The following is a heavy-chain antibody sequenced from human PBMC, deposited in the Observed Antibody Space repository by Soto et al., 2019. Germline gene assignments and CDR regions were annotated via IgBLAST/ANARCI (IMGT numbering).Heavy chain of an antibody. V-gene: IGHV3-21*01. CDR1: GFTFSSYS. CDR2: ISSSSSYI. D-gene: IGHD2-2*02. J-gene: IGHJ5*02. CDR3: ARGTPAEYYCSSTSCYTAPGVDP. Sequence: PGGSLRLSCAASGFTFSSYSMNWVRQAPGKXLEWVSSISSSSSYIYYADSVKGRFTISRDNAKNSLYLQMNSLRAEDTAVYYCARGTPAEYYCSSTSCYTAPGVDPWGQGTLVTVSS.